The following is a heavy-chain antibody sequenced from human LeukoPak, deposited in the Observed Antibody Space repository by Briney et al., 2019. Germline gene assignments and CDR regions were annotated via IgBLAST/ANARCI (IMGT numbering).Heavy chain of an antibody. V-gene: IGHV4-61*02. CDR3: ATSGVAVVFDY. CDR2: IYTSGST. J-gene: IGHJ4*02. D-gene: IGHD6-19*01. CDR1: GGSISSGSYY. Sequence: SQTLSLTCTVSGGSISSGSYYWSWNRQPAGKGLEWIGRIYTSGSTNYNPSLKSRVTISVDTSKNQFSLKLSSVTAADTAVYYCATSGVAVVFDYWGQGTLVTVSS.